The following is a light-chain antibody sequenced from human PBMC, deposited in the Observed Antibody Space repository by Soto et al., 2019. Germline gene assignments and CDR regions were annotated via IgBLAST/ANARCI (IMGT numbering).Light chain of an antibody. Sequence: EIVLTQSPGTLSLSPGERATLSCRASESVNRVYLAWYQHKPGQAPRLLIFGASERATGIPDRFSGSGSGTDFTLTISRLEPEDFAVYYCQQYVTPPFTFGPGT. CDR3: QQYVTPPFT. CDR1: ESVNRVY. V-gene: IGKV3-20*01. CDR2: GAS. J-gene: IGKJ3*01.